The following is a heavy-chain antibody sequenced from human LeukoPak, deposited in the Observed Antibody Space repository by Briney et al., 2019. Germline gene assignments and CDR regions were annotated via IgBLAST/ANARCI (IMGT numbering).Heavy chain of an antibody. J-gene: IGHJ6*03. Sequence: SETLSLTCTVSGGSISSSSYYWGWIRQPPGKGLEWIGSIYYSGSTYYNPSLKSRVTISVDTSKNQFSLKLSSVTAADTAVYYCARGQKWVYYYYMDVWGKGTTVTVSS. CDR2: IYYSGST. V-gene: IGHV4-39*07. D-gene: IGHD2-8*01. CDR3: ARGQKWVYYYYMDV. CDR1: GGSISSSSYY.